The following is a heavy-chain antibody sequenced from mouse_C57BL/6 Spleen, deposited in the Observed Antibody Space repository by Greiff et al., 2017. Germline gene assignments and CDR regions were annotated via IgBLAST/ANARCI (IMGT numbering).Heavy chain of an antibody. CDR3: ARENDGYYTTFDY. V-gene: IGHV5-4*01. CDR2: ISDGGSYT. D-gene: IGHD2-3*01. J-gene: IGHJ2*01. CDR1: GFTFSSYA. Sequence: EVKVVESGGGLVKPGGSLKLSCAASGFTFSSYAMSWVRQTPEKRLEWVATISDGGSYTYYPDNVKGRFTISRDNAKNNLYLQMSHLKSEDTAMYYCARENDGYYTTFDYGGQGTTLTVSS.